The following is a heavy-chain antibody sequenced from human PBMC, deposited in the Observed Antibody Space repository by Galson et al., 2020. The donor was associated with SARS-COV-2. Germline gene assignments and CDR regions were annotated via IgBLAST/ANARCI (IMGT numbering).Heavy chain of an antibody. Sequence: GGSLRLSCAASGFTFSSYAMHWVRQAPGKGLEWVAVISYDGSNKYYADSVKGRFTISRDNSKNTLYLQMNSLRAEDTAVYYCARGYKEETLLWFGELYYYYMDVWGKGTTVTVSS. D-gene: IGHD3-10*01. J-gene: IGHJ6*03. CDR3: ARGYKEETLLWFGELYYYYMDV. V-gene: IGHV3-30*01. CDR1: GFTFSSYA. CDR2: ISYDGSNK.